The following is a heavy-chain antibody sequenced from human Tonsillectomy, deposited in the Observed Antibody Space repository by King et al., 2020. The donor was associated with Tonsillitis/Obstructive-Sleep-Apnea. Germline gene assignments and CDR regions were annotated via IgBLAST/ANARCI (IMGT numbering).Heavy chain of an antibody. V-gene: IGHV3-30*04. Sequence: QVQLVESGGGAVQPGRSLRLSCAASGFTFSSYAMHWVRQAPGKGLEWVAVISYDGSKKYYADSVKGRFTISRDKSKNTLYLQMNSLRAEDTAAYYCARGGRFLEWLLKNWFDPWGQGTLVTVSS. D-gene: IGHD3-3*01. CDR2: ISYDGSKK. CDR1: GFTFSSYA. CDR3: ARGGRFLEWLLKNWFDP. J-gene: IGHJ5*02.